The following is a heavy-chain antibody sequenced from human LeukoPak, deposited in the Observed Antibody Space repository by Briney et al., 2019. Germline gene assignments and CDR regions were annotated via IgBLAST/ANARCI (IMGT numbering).Heavy chain of an antibody. Sequence: PGGSLRLSCAASGFTFSSYGMHWVRQAPGKGLEWVEVISYDGSNKYYADSVKGRFTISRDNSKNTLYLQMNSLRAEDTAVYYCASPRITMVRGASGHGMDVWGKGTTVTVSS. V-gene: IGHV3-30*03. J-gene: IGHJ6*04. CDR1: GFTFSSYG. CDR3: ASPRITMVRGASGHGMDV. CDR2: ISYDGSNK. D-gene: IGHD3-10*01.